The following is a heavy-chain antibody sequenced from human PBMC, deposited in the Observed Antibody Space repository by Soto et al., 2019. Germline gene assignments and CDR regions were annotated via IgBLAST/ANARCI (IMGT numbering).Heavy chain of an antibody. D-gene: IGHD2-15*01. CDR2: IYYSGST. CDR3: ARLGYCSGGSCYLYYYYYMDV. CDR1: GCSISSYY. Sequence: SETLSLTCTVSGCSISSYYWSWIRQPPGKGLEWIGYIYYSGSTNYNPSLKSRVTISVDTSKNQFSLKLSSVTAADTAVYYCARLGYCSGGSCYLYYYYYMDVWGKGTTVTVSS. J-gene: IGHJ6*03. V-gene: IGHV4-59*01.